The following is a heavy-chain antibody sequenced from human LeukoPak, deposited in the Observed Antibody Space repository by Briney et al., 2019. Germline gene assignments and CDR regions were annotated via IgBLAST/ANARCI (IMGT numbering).Heavy chain of an antibody. CDR2: IIPIFGTA. J-gene: IGHJ6*03. CDR3: ARFGPAAAAGIRNPYYMDV. D-gene: IGHD6-13*01. Sequence: SVKLSFKTSGGTFISYAISWVRQATGQGLQLMGRIIPIFGTANYAQKFQGRVTITTDESTSTAYMELSSLRTEDTAVYYCARFGPAAAAGIRNPYYMDVWGKGTTVTVSS. V-gene: IGHV1-69*05. CDR1: GGTFISYA.